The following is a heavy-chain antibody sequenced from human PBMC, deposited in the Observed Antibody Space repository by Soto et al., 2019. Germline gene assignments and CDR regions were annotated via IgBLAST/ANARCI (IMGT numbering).Heavy chain of an antibody. J-gene: IGHJ5*02. V-gene: IGHV4-38-2*01. CDR2: IYRGGIT. D-gene: IGHD1-1*01. Sequence: LPETLSLTCAVSGYSISSGLYWGWIRQPPGKGLEWIGTIYRGGITYYNPSLKSRVTISIDTSKNHFSLRLSSVTATDTAVYFCAIGNPDWFDPWGQGTLVTVSS. CDR1: GYSISSGLY. CDR3: AIGNPDWFDP.